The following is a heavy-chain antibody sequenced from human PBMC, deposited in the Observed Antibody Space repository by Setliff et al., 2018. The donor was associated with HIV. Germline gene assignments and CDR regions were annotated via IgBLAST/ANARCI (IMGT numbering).Heavy chain of an antibody. CDR2: IKSKTDGGTA. Sequence: AGGSLRLSCAASGFTFSNAWMSWVRQAPGKGLEWVGRIKSKTDGGTADYAAPVKGRFTISRDDSKSTVYLQMNRLKTEDTAVYYCTTWQAGNDYWGQGTLVTVSS. J-gene: IGHJ4*02. CDR1: GFTFSNAW. D-gene: IGHD6-13*01. V-gene: IGHV3-15*01. CDR3: TTWQAGNDY.